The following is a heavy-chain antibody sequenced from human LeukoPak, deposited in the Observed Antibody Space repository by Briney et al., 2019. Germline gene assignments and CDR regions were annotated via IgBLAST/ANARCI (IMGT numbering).Heavy chain of an antibody. D-gene: IGHD6-19*01. V-gene: IGHV3-48*03. CDR3: SLLAVASPQDY. J-gene: IGHJ4*02. CDR2: ISSSGSTV. Sequence: QPGGSLRLSCAASGFTFSTYEMHWVRQAPGKGLEWVSDISSSGSTVYYADSVKGRFTTSRDNAKNFLYLQMHSLRAEDTAVYYCSLLAVASPQDYWGQGTLVTVS. CDR1: GFTFSTYE.